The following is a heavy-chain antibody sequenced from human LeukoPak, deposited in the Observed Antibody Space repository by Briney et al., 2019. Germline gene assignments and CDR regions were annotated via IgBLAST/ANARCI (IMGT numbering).Heavy chain of an antibody. V-gene: IGHV3-53*01. CDR2: IYSGDNT. CDR3: AKSGYNRFDY. D-gene: IGHD5-24*01. J-gene: IGHJ4*02. Sequence: GGSLRLSCAASGFTVSSNYMSWVRQAPGKGLEWVSVIYSGDNTFYADSVKGRFTISRDNSKNTLYLQMNSLRAEDTAVYYCAKSGYNRFDYWGQGTLVTVSS. CDR1: GFTVSSNY.